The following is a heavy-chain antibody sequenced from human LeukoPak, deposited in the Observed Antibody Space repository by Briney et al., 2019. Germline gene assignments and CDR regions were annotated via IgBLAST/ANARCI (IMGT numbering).Heavy chain of an antibody. D-gene: IGHD5-18*01. CDR1: GGTFSSYA. CDR2: IIPIFGTA. Sequence: SVKVSCKASGGTFSSYAISWVRQAPGQGLEWMGGIIPIFGTANYAQKFQGRVTITADESTSTAYMELSSLRSEDTAVYYCVRGGPVATAYYFDYWGQGTLVTVSS. V-gene: IGHV1-69*13. CDR3: VRGGPVATAYYFDY. J-gene: IGHJ4*02.